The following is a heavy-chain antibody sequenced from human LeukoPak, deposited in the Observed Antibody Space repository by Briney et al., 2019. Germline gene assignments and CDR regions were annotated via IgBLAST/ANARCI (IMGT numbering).Heavy chain of an antibody. CDR1: GFTFDDYG. Sequence: PGGSLRLSCAASGFTFDDYGMSWVRQAPGKGLEWVSAISGSGGSTYYADSVKGRFTISRDNSKNTLYLQMNSLRAEDTAVYYCAKDGPWIQLWTGGAYYFDYWGQGTLVTVSS. J-gene: IGHJ4*02. V-gene: IGHV3-23*01. D-gene: IGHD5-18*01. CDR2: ISGSGGST. CDR3: AKDGPWIQLWTGGAYYFDY.